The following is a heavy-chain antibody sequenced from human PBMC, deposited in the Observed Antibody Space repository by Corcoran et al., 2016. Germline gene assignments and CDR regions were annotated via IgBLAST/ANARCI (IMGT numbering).Heavy chain of an antibody. CDR3: ARRGGYDYVWGSYPEGFDY. CDR1: GGSISSSNW. CDR2: IYHSGST. Sequence: QVQLQESGPGLVKPSGTLSLTCAVSGGSISSSNWWSWVRQPPGKGLEWIGEIYHSGSTNYNPSLKSRVTISVDKSKNQFSLKLNSVTAADPAGDYWARRGGYDYVWGSYPEGFDYWGQGTLVTVSS. V-gene: IGHV4-4*02. D-gene: IGHD3-16*01. J-gene: IGHJ4*02.